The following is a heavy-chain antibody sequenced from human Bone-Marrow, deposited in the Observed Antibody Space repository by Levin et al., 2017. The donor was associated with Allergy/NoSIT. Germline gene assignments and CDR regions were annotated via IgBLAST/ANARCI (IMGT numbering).Heavy chain of an antibody. Sequence: GGSLRLSCAASGFAVSTNYMSWVRQPPGRGLQWVSIIYAGGYTFYADPVKGRFIISRDNVKNTLSLRMDNVRPDDTAIYYCARVIWDRRSTELYYFDYWGQGTRVTVSS. J-gene: IGHJ4*02. V-gene: IGHV3-66*02. CDR3: ARVIWDRRSTELYYFDY. CDR1: GFAVSTNY. D-gene: IGHD1-14*01. CDR2: IYAGGYT.